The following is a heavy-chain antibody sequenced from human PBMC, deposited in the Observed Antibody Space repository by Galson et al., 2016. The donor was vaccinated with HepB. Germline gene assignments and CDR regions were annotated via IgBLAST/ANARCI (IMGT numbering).Heavy chain of an antibody. J-gene: IGHJ4*02. Sequence: LSLTCAVSGVSVSSGHWWSWVRQPPGKGLEWIGEIYHSGSTNYNPSLKSRVTISVDKSRNQFSLKLNSVTAADTAVYYCARDRYFDFWGQGTLVTVSS. CDR2: IYHSGST. CDR1: GVSVSSGHW. CDR3: ARDRYFDF. V-gene: IGHV4-4*02.